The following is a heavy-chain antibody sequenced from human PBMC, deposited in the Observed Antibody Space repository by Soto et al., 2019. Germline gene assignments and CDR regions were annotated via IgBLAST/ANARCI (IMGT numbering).Heavy chain of an antibody. V-gene: IGHV1-18*04. J-gene: IGHJ6*02. CDR2: ISAYNGNT. D-gene: IGHD3-9*01. CDR1: GSSITSYG. CDR3: ARSFDWSTYYYYGMDG. Sequence: ASVKGSCTAAGSSITSYGIILVRQEPGQGLEWMGWISAYNGNTNYSQKLQGRVTMTTDPSTSTAYMELRSLRSDDTAVYYCARSFDWSTYYYYGMDGLGQGTTVTVSS.